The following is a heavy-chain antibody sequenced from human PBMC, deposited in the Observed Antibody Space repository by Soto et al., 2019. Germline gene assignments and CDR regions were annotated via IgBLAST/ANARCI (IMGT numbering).Heavy chain of an antibody. J-gene: IGHJ6*02. CDR3: VKVAARRGMDV. D-gene: IGHD6-6*01. CDR1: GFTFSSYA. CDR2: ISSNGGST. Sequence: VGSLRLSCSASGFTFSSYAMHWVRQAPGKGLEYVSAISSNGGSTYYADSVKGRFTISRDNSKNTLYLQMSSLRAEDTAVYYCVKVAARRGMDVWGQGTTVTVSS. V-gene: IGHV3-64D*06.